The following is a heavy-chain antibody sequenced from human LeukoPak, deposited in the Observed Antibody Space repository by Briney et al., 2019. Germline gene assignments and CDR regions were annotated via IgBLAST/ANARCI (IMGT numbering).Heavy chain of an antibody. Sequence: VASVKVSCKASGYTFTGYYMHWVRQAPGQGLEWMGIINPSGGSTSYAQKFQGRVTMTRDMSTSTVYTELSSLRSEDTAVYYCARGSIIAADPGPWFDPWGQGTLVTVSS. CDR2: INPSGGST. J-gene: IGHJ5*02. D-gene: IGHD6-13*01. CDR3: ARGSIIAADPGPWFDP. V-gene: IGHV1-46*01. CDR1: GYTFTGYY.